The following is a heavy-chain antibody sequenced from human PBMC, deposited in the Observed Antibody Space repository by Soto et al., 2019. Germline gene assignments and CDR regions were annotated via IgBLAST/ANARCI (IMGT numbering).Heavy chain of an antibody. Sequence: GGSLRLSCAASGFTFSNAWMSWVRQAPGKGLEWVGRIKSKTDGGTTDYAAPVKGRFTISRDDSKNTLYLQMNSLKTEDTAVYYCTTKRSLVVIAPYSTYYMTVWGKGTTVTVSS. CDR2: IKSKTDGGTT. V-gene: IGHV3-15*01. J-gene: IGHJ6*03. D-gene: IGHD2-15*01. CDR3: TTKRSLVVIAPYSTYYMTV. CDR1: GFTFSNAW.